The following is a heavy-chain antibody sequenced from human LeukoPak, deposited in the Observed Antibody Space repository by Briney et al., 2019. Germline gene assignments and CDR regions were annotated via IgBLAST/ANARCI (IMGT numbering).Heavy chain of an antibody. Sequence: ASVTVSCKASGYTFTSYYMHWVRQAPGQGLEWMGIINPSGGSTSYAQKFQGRVTMTRDTSTSTVYMELSSLRSEDTAVYYCARDRSRGPLSPPNYYYYGMDVWGQGTTVTVSS. CDR1: GYTFTSYY. J-gene: IGHJ6*02. V-gene: IGHV1-46*01. CDR3: ARDRSRGPLSPPNYYYYGMDV. CDR2: INPSGGST. D-gene: IGHD3-16*02.